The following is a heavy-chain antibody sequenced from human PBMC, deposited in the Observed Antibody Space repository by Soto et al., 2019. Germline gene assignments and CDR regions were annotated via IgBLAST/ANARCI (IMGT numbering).Heavy chain of an antibody. V-gene: IGHV4-34*01. CDR3: ARVMRRTTEFCYFDY. CDR2: INHSGST. CDR1: GGSFSGYY. J-gene: IGHJ4*02. D-gene: IGHD3-3*01. Sequence: QVQLQQWGAGLLKPSETLSLTCAVYGGSFSGYYWSWIRQPPGKGLEWIGEINHSGSTNYNPSLKSRVTISVDTSKNQFYLKLSSVTAADTAMYYCARVMRRTTEFCYFDYWGQGTLVTVSS.